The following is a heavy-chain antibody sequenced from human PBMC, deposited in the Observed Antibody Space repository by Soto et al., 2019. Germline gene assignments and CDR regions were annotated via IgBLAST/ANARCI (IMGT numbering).Heavy chain of an antibody. CDR3: ARANYGSGSYLSVY. V-gene: IGHV3-23*01. CDR1: GFAFNTYA. CDR2: ISGSGGTT. Sequence: GGSLRLSCVASGFAFNTYAMSWVRQAPGKGLEWVASISGSGGTTYYADSVKGRFTISRDNSQNSLYVQMNSLRAEDTAVYYCARANYGSGSYLSVYWGQGTLVTSPQ. D-gene: IGHD3-10*01. J-gene: IGHJ4*02.